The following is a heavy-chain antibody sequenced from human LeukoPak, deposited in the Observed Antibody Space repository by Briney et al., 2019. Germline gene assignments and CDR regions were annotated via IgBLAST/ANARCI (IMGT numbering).Heavy chain of an antibody. Sequence: PSETLSLTCTVSGGSISNYYWSWIRQPAGKGLEWIGRIYTSGSTNYNPSLKSRVTMSVDTSKNQFSLKLSSVTAADTAVYYCARSDIIYYFPRAVVPNWYFDLWGRGTLVTVSS. CDR2: IYTSGST. D-gene: IGHD2-2*01. CDR1: GGSISNYY. V-gene: IGHV4-4*07. CDR3: ARSDIIYYFPRAVVPNWYFDL. J-gene: IGHJ2*01.